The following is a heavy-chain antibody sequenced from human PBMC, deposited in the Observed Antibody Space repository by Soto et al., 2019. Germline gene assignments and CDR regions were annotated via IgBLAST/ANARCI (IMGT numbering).Heavy chain of an antibody. J-gene: IGHJ4*02. CDR2: IYYSGST. CDR3: ARHFSYRLTMVRGVRPLLDY. V-gene: IGHV4-39*01. D-gene: IGHD3-10*01. Sequence: SETLSLTCTVSGGSISSNSYYWGWIRQPAGKGLEWIGSIYYSGSTYYNPSLKSRVTISVDTSKNQFSLKLSSVTAADTAVYYCARHFSYRLTMVRGVRPLLDYWGQGTLVTVS. CDR1: GGSISSNSYY.